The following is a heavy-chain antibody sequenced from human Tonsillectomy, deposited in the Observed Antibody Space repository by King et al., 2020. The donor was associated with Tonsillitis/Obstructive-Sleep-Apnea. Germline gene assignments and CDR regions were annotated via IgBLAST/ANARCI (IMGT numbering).Heavy chain of an antibody. CDR1: GYSFTSYW. V-gene: IGHV5-10-1*01. Sequence: EVQLVESGAEVKKPGESLRISCKGSGYSFTSYWISWVRQMPGKGLEWMGRIDPSDSYTNYSPSFQGHVTISAAKSISTAYLQWSSLKASDTAMYYCARHEAGIGAFDPWGQGTLVTVSS. CDR3: ARHEAGIGAFDP. CDR2: IDPSDSYT. J-gene: IGHJ5*02. D-gene: IGHD6-13*01.